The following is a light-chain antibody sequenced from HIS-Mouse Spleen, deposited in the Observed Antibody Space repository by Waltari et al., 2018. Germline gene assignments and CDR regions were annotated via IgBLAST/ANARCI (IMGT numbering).Light chain of an antibody. CDR3: SSYTSSSTLV. Sequence: QSALTQPASVSGSPGQSITISCTGTSSDGGGYNYVSWYQQHPGKAPKRMIYEVSNRPSGVSNRFSGSKSGNTASLTISGLQAEDEADYYCSSYTSSSTLVFGGGTKLTVL. V-gene: IGLV2-14*01. CDR2: EVS. J-gene: IGLJ2*01. CDR1: SSDGGGYNY.